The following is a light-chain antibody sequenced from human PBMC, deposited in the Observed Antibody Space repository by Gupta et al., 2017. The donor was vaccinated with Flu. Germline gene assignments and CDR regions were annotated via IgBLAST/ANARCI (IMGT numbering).Light chain of an antibody. CDR2: DSF. CDR3: QTYDVTRRGQI. J-gene: IGLJ2*01. Sequence: QSVLTQPPAVSGAPGQRATIACTGSSSNIGAGYDVHWNQPSPGAVPKLRNFDSFSRPSGVPDRISGSKSGTSASLTITGLQAEDEADDDGQTYDVTRRGQILGGGTKVTVL. V-gene: IGLV1-40*01. CDR1: SSNIGAGYD.